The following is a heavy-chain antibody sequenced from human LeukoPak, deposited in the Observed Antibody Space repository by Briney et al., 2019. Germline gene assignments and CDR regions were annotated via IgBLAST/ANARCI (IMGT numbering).Heavy chain of an antibody. V-gene: IGHV1-2*02. CDR2: INPNSGGT. CDR1: GYTFTSNY. Sequence: ASENSSCKASGYTFTSNYMHWGREAPRPRLEWLGWINPNSGGTNDAQKYQDRVTMTRDTSISTAYMELSRLRSDDTAVYYCARGQVMTGSKNWFDPWGQGTLVTVSS. CDR3: ARGQVMTGSKNWFDP. J-gene: IGHJ5*02. D-gene: IGHD3-9*01.